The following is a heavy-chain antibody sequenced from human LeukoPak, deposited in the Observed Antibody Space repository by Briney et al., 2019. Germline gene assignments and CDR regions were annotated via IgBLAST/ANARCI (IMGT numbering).Heavy chain of an antibody. CDR3: ARGHCSSTSCHNWFDP. V-gene: IGHV6-1*01. Sequence: SQTLSLTCAISGDSVSSNSAAWNWIRQSPSRGLEWLGRTYYRSKWYNDYAVSVRSRITINPDTSKNQVPLQLNSVTPEDTAVYYCARGHCSSTSCHNWFDPWGQGTLVTVSS. J-gene: IGHJ5*02. CDR1: GDSVSSNSAA. D-gene: IGHD2-2*01. CDR2: TYYRSKWYN.